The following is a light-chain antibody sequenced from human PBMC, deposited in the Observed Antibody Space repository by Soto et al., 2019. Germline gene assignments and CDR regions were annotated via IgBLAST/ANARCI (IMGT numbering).Light chain of an antibody. CDR2: DAS. CDR1: QSISSW. J-gene: IGKJ4*01. V-gene: IGKV1-5*01. Sequence: DIQMTQSPSTLSASVGDRIIITCLASQSISSWLAWYQQKPGKAPELLIYDASILESGVPERFRGSGSGTEFTLTISSLQPEDFVTYYWQQLNSYPLTFGGGTKVDIK. CDR3: QQLNSYPLT.